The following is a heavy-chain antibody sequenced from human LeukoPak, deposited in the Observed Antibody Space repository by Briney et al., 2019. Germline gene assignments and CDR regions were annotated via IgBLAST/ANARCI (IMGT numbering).Heavy chain of an antibody. CDR2: INTDGSRT. Sequence: GGPLRLSCAASGFTFSNYWMHWVRQAPGKGLVWVSRINTDGSRTSYADSVKGRFTISRDNAKNTLYLQMNSLRAEDTAVYHCASIGGPYWGQGTLVTVSS. CDR1: GFTFSNYW. J-gene: IGHJ4*02. V-gene: IGHV3-74*01. CDR3: ASIGGPY.